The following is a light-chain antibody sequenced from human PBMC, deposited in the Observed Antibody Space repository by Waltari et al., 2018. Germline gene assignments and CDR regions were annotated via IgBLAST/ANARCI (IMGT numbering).Light chain of an antibody. CDR1: PSNIGTHY. CDR2: DNE. Sequence: QSVLTQPASVSAAPGQRVSISCSGGPSNIGTHYVAWYHQVPGTAPKLLIYDNEKRFFGVPARFSASKSGSSATLGITGLQTGDEAIYYCGTWDSGLNAWVFGGGTKVTVL. CDR3: GTWDSGLNAWV. V-gene: IGLV1-51*01. J-gene: IGLJ3*02.